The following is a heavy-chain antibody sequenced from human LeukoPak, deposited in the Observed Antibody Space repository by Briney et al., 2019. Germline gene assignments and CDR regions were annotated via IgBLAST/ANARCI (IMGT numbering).Heavy chain of an antibody. V-gene: IGHV3-7*04. D-gene: IGHD6-19*01. Sequence: PGGSLRLSCAASGLTFSSYWMSWVRQAPGKGLEWVANIKQDGSEKYYVDSVKGRFTISRDNAKNSLYLQMNSLRAEDTAVYYCARVGQWLVKDYWGQGTLVTVSS. J-gene: IGHJ4*02. CDR2: IKQDGSEK. CDR1: GLTFSSYW. CDR3: ARVGQWLVKDY.